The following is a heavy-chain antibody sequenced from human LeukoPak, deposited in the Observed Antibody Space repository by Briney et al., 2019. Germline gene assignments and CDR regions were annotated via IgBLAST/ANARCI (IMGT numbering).Heavy chain of an antibody. D-gene: IGHD6-6*01. CDR1: GDSISNYF. CDR3: ARSYSRSSHFDN. J-gene: IGHJ4*02. Sequence: SETLSLTCTVSGDSISNYFWSWIRQPPGKGLEWIGYIYTSGSTNYNPSLKSRVTISVDTSENQFSLKLTSVTAADTAVYYCARSYSRSSHFDNWGRGTLVTVSS. CDR2: IYTSGST. V-gene: IGHV4-4*09.